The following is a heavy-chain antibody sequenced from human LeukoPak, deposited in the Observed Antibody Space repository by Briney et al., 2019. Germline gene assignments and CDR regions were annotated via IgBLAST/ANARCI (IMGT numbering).Heavy chain of an antibody. J-gene: IGHJ6*02. CDR2: ISSSSSYT. V-gene: IGHV3-21*01. D-gene: IGHD3-9*01. CDR3: ARELLRYFDWLSYGMDV. Sequence: PGGSLRLSCAASGFTFSSYSMNWVRQAPGKGLEWVSSISSSSSYTYYADSVKGRFTISRDNAKNSLYLQMNSLRAEDTAVYYCARELLRYFDWLSYGMDVWGQGTTVTVSS. CDR1: GFTFSSYS.